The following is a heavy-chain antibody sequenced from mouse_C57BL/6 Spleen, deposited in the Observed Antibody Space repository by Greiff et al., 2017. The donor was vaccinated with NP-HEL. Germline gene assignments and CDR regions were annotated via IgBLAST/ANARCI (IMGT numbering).Heavy chain of an antibody. J-gene: IGHJ1*03. CDR1: GYTFTDYN. CDR3: ARQATYGSDWYFDV. V-gene: IGHV1-18*01. CDR2: INPNNGGT. D-gene: IGHD1-1*01. Sequence: EVQLQQSGPELVKPGASVKIPCKASGYTFTDYNMDWVKQSHGKSLEWIGDINPNNGGTIYNQKFKGKATLTVDKSSSTAYMELRSLTSEDTAVYYCARQATYGSDWYFDVWGTGTTVTVSS.